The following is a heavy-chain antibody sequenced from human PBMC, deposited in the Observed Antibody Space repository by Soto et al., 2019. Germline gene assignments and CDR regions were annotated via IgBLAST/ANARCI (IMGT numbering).Heavy chain of an antibody. CDR1: GDSVSSNSAA. CDR3: TTERAYSSSWWSPLLVDGMDV. V-gene: IGHV6-1*01. Sequence: SQTLSLTCAISGDSVSSNSAAWNWIRQSPSRGLEWLGRTYYRSKWYNDYAVSVKSRITINPDTSKNQFSLQLNSVTPEDTAVYYCTTERAYSSSWWSPLLVDGMDVWGQGTTVTVSS. D-gene: IGHD6-13*01. J-gene: IGHJ6*02. CDR2: TYYRSKWYN.